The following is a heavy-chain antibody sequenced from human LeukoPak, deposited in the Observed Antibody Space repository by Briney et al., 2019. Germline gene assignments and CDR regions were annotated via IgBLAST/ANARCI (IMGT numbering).Heavy chain of an antibody. J-gene: IGHJ5*02. CDR3: ARDDIRLEAAGNNWFDP. CDR2: IKQDGSEK. Sequence: GGSLRLSCVVSGFTFSRYWMSWVRQAPAKGLEWVANIKQDGSEKYYVDSVEGRFTISRDNAKNSLYLQMNSLRDEDTALYYCARDDIRLEAAGNNWFDPWGQGTLVTVSS. V-gene: IGHV3-7*01. CDR1: GFTFSRYW. D-gene: IGHD6-13*01.